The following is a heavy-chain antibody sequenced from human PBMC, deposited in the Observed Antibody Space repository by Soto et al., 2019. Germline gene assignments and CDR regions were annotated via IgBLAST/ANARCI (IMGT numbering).Heavy chain of an antibody. J-gene: IGHJ4*02. CDR2: IHPSGGGT. V-gene: IGHV1-46*02. CDR1: GCTFNTYY. CDR3: ARELRITTAGPRPYDY. Sequence: ASVKVSCRPSGCTFNTYYLHWVRQTPGQALEWMGVIHPSGGGTTYAQKFLGRVTVTRDTSTSTVYMELRSLRSDDTAVFYCARELRITTAGPRPYDYWGQGTLVTVSS. D-gene: IGHD6-13*01.